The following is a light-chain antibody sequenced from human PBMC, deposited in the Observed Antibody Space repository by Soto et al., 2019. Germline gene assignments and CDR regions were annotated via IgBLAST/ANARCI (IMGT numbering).Light chain of an antibody. Sequence: IVLTQSPGTLSLSPGERATLSCRASQSVSNNYLAWYQQKPGQAPRFRIYGASNRATGIPDRLSGSGSGTDFTLTISRLEPEDFAVYYCQQYGSSGTFGQGTKVDIK. CDR2: GAS. CDR1: QSVSNNY. J-gene: IGKJ1*01. V-gene: IGKV3-20*01. CDR3: QQYGSSGT.